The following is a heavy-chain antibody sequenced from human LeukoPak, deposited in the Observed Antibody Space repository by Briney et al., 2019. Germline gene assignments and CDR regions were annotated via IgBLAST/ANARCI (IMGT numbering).Heavy chain of an antibody. CDR1: GFTFSSYA. CDR2: ISGSGGST. J-gene: IGHJ4*02. V-gene: IGHV3-23*01. D-gene: IGHD6-19*01. Sequence: PGGSLRLSCAASGFTFSSYAMSWVRQAPGKGLEWVSAISGSGGSTYYADSVKGRFTISRDNSKNTLYLHMNSLRAEDTTVYYCARSAYSDGWGVFDYWGQGTLVTVSS. CDR3: ARSAYSDGWGVFDY.